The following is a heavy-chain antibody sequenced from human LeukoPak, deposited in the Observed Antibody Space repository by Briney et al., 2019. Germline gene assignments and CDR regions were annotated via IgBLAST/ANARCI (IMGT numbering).Heavy chain of an antibody. J-gene: IGHJ4*02. CDR2: IYYSGST. CDR1: GGSISSSSYY. CDR3: ARWGIGGYSGYDSTAFDY. D-gene: IGHD5-12*01. V-gene: IGHV4-39*07. Sequence: SETLSLICTVSGGSISSSSYYWGWIRQPPGKGLEWTGSIYYSGSTYYNPSLKSRVTISVDTSKNQFSLKLSSVTAADTAVYYCARWGIGGYSGYDSTAFDYWGQGTLVTVSS.